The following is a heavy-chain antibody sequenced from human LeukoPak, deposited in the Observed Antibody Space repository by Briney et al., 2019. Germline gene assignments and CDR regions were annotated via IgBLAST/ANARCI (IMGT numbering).Heavy chain of an antibody. J-gene: IGHJ4*02. CDR3: ARGEFVGGYYTYYFDY. D-gene: IGHD3-22*01. V-gene: IGHV3-48*02. CDR1: GFTFSSYR. Sequence: PGGSLRLSCAASGFTFSSYRMNWVRQAPGKGLERVSYISSSSSTIYYADSVKGRFTISRDNAKNSLYLQMNSLRDEDTAVYYCARGEFVGGYYTYYFDYWGQGTLVTVSS. CDR2: ISSSSSTI.